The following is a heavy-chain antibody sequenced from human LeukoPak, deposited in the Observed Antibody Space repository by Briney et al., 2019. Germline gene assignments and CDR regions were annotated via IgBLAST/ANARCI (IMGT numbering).Heavy chain of an antibody. CDR3: ARDSGSYTIDY. J-gene: IGHJ4*02. D-gene: IGHD1-26*01. CDR2: IKQDGSEK. Sequence: GGSLRLSCAASGFTFSSYAMSWVRQAPGKGLEWVANIKQDGSEKYYVDSVKGRFTISRDNAKNSLYLQMKSLRAEDTAVYYCARDSGSYTIDYWGLGTLVTVSS. CDR1: GFTFSSYA. V-gene: IGHV3-7*01.